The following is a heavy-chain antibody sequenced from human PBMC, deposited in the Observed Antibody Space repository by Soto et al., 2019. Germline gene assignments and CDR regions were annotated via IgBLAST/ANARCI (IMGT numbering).Heavy chain of an antibody. J-gene: IGHJ5*02. Sequence: EVQLLESGGGLVQPGGSLRLSCAASGFTFSSYAMSWVREAPGKGLERVSAISGSGGSIYYADSVKGRFTISRDNSKDSLYLQMNSLRAEDTAVYYCAKNPANVVATALQTWGQGTLVTVSS. CDR1: GFTFSSYA. V-gene: IGHV3-23*01. CDR3: AKNPANVVATALQT. CDR2: ISGSGGSI. D-gene: IGHD5-12*01.